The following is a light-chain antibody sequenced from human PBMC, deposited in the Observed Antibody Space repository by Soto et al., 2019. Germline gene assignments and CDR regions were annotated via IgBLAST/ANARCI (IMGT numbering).Light chain of an antibody. CDR3: CSYTTSGTVL. Sequence: QSVLTQPASVSGSPGQSIAISCTGTSSDVGGYNYVSWFQHHPGKAPKLMIYEVSYRPSGLSDRFSGSKSGNTASLTISGLQAEDEADYYSCSYTTSGTVLFGGGTKLTVL. V-gene: IGLV2-14*01. J-gene: IGLJ2*01. CDR1: SSDVGGYNY. CDR2: EVS.